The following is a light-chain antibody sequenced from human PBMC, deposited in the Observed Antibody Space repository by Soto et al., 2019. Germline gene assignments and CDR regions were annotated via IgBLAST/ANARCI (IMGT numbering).Light chain of an antibody. J-gene: IGKJ4*01. V-gene: IGKV3-11*01. CDR1: QSVSSY. Sequence: EIVLTQSPATLSLSPGERATLSCRASQSVSSYLAWYQHKPGQAPRLLIYGASTRAGGIPARFSGSGSGTEFTLTISSLQPEDFATYYCQQSYSALLLTFGGGTKVDIK. CDR3: QQSYSALLLT. CDR2: GAS.